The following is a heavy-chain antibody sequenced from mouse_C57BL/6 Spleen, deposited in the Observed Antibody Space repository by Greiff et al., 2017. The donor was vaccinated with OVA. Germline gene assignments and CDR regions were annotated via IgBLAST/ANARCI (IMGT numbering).Heavy chain of an antibody. CDR3: ARHRIYYDYDEDAMDY. CDR2: ISNGGGST. D-gene: IGHD2-4*01. Sequence: EVKLVESGGGLVQPGGSLKLSCAASGFTFSDYYMYWVRQTPEKRLEWVAYISNGGGSTYYPDTVKGRFTISRDNAKNTLYLQMSRLKSEDTAMYYCARHRIYYDYDEDAMDYWGQGTSVTVSS. V-gene: IGHV5-12*01. CDR1: GFTFSDYY. J-gene: IGHJ4*01.